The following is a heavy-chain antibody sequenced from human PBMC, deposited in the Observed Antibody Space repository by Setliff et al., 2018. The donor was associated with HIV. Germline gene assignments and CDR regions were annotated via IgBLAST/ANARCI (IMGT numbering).Heavy chain of an antibody. Sequence: ASETLSLTCTVSGDSSSNGYWTWVRQPPGKGLEWIGNIHTSGTTKYNPSLNSRVTISVDTSKNQFSLKLSSVTAADTAVYYCARGLSSQTYWGTRPLGLDYWGQGSLVTVSS. V-gene: IGHV4-4*08. J-gene: IGHJ4*01. D-gene: IGHD2-2*01. CDR3: ARGLSSQTYWGTRPLGLDY. CDR2: IHTSGTT. CDR1: GDSSSNGY.